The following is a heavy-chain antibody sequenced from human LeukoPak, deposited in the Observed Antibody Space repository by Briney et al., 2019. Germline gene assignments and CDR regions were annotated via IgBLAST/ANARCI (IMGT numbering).Heavy chain of an antibody. Sequence: ASVKVSCKASGYTFTGYYMHWVRQAPGQGLEWMGWINPNSGGTNYAQKFQGRVTMTRDTSISTDYMELSRLRSDDTAVYYCARGLSTLYGSGSYYNGFDYWGQGTLVTVSS. CDR1: GYTFTGYY. CDR2: INPNSGGT. CDR3: ARGLSTLYGSGSYYNGFDY. J-gene: IGHJ4*02. V-gene: IGHV1-2*02. D-gene: IGHD3-10*01.